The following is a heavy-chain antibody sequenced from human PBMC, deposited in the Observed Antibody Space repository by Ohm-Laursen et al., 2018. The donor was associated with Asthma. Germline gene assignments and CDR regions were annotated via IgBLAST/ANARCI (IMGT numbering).Heavy chain of an antibody. J-gene: IGHJ6*02. CDR3: ARGALIAAADDGMDV. D-gene: IGHD6-13*01. CDR1: GYTFTSYD. CDR2: MNPNSGNT. V-gene: IGHV1-8*01. Sequence: VSSVKVSCKASGYTFTSYDINWVRQATGQGLEWRGWMNPNSGNTGYAQKFQGRVTMTRNTSISTAYMELSSLRSEDTAVYYCARGALIAAADDGMDVWGQGTTVTVSS.